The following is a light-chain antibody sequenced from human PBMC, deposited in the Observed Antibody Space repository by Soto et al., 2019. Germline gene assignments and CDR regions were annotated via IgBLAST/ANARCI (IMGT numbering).Light chain of an antibody. Sequence: DIQMTQSPSSVSASVGDRVTISCRASRGLTNYLSCYQQKPGKAPKLLIYAASSLQSGVPSRFSGSGSGTDFTLTISSLQPEDFATYYCQQANSLPLTFGGGTKVEIK. CDR1: RGLTNY. V-gene: IGKV1-12*01. J-gene: IGKJ4*01. CDR3: QQANSLPLT. CDR2: AAS.